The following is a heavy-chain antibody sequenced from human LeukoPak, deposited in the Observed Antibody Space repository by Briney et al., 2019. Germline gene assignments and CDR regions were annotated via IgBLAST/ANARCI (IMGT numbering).Heavy chain of an antibody. V-gene: IGHV5-51*01. CDR1: GYSFTNYW. D-gene: IGHD6-19*01. CDR3: ARRGSGWYVDF. J-gene: IGHJ4*02. CDR2: IFPGDSDT. Sequence: GESLKISCKGSGYSFTNYWIGWVRQRPGKGLEWMGIIFPGDSDTRYSPSFQGQVTISVGKSISTSYLQWSSLKASDTAMYYCARRGSGWYVDFWGQGTLVTVSS.